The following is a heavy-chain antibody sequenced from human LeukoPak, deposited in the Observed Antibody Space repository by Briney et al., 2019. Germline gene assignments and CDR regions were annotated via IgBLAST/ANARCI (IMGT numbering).Heavy chain of an antibody. CDR3: ARGPLVTYYFGY. CDR1: GFTFSSYW. Sequence: GGSLRLSCAASGFTFSSYWMHWVRQAPGKGLVWVSRINSDGSSTSYADSVKGRFTISRDNAKNTLYLQMNSLRAEDTAVYYCARGPLVTYYFGYWGQGTLVTVSS. V-gene: IGHV3-74*01. J-gene: IGHJ4*02. CDR2: INSDGSST.